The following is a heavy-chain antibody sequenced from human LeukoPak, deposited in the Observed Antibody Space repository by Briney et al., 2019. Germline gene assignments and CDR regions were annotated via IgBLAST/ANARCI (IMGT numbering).Heavy chain of an antibody. CDR1: GYTFTSYA. CDR2: INAGNGNT. V-gene: IGHV1-3*01. D-gene: IGHD3-22*01. Sequence: ASVKVSCKASGYTFTSYAMHWVRQAPGQRLEWMGWINAGNGNTKYSQKFQGRVTITRDTSASTAYMELSSLRSEDTAVYYCARVYYYDSSGYYYDYWGQGTLVTVSS. J-gene: IGHJ4*02. CDR3: ARVYYYDSSGYYYDY.